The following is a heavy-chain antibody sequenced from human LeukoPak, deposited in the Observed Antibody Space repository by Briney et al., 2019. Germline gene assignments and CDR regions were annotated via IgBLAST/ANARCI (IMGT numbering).Heavy chain of an antibody. CDR2: ISGTGANT. Sequence: GETLTLSCAASGFTFSAYAMSWVRQAPGKGRELVSTISGTGANTYFADSVKGRFTISRDNSKNTLYMQMNSLRAADTAVCYCAKDRWLQIKAAFDIWGQGTLVTVSS. CDR1: GFTFSAYA. J-gene: IGHJ3*02. CDR3: AKDRWLQIKAAFDI. V-gene: IGHV3-23*01. D-gene: IGHD5-24*01.